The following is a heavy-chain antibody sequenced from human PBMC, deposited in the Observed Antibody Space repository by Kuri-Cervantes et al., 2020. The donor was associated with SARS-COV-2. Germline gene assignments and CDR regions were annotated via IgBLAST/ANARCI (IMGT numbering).Heavy chain of an antibody. V-gene: IGHV5-51*01. J-gene: IGHJ3*01. D-gene: IGHD1-26*01. CDR2: IYPTDSDT. Sequence: GESLKISCKGSGFRFTTYWIGWVRQMPGKGLEWMPIIYPTDSDTRYSPSFQGQVTISADKSISTAYLQWSSLKASDSAMYYCSRTRGSYYTDAFDLWGQGTMVTVSS. CDR1: GFRFTTYW. CDR3: SRTRGSYYTDAFDL.